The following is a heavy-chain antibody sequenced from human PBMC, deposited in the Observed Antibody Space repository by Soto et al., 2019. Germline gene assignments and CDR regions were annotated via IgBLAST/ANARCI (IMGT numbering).Heavy chain of an antibody. CDR1: GFTFNIYG. D-gene: IGHD6-19*01. CDR2: ISYDGSKE. CDR3: AKVTDSSGWSPYYYGIDV. V-gene: IGHV3-30*18. J-gene: IGHJ6*02. Sequence: PGGSLRLSCAASGFTFNIYGMQWVRQAPGKGLEWVAVISYDGSKEYYGDSVKGRFTISRDNSKNTLYLQMDSLRSEDTAVYYCAKVTDSSGWSPYYYGIDVWGQGTPVTVSS.